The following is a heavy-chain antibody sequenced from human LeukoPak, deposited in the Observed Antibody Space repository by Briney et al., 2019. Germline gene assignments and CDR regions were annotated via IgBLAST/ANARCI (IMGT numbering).Heavy chain of an antibody. CDR2: IWYDGSNK. Sequence: GRSLRLSCAASGFTFSSYGMHWVRQAPGKGLEWVAVIWYDGSNKYYADSVKGRFTISRDNSKNTLYLQMNSLRAEDTAVYYCVRDSIIYGSGSYYNWFDPWGQGTLVTVSS. V-gene: IGHV3-33*01. D-gene: IGHD3-10*01. J-gene: IGHJ5*02. CDR3: VRDSIIYGSGSYYNWFDP. CDR1: GFTFSSYG.